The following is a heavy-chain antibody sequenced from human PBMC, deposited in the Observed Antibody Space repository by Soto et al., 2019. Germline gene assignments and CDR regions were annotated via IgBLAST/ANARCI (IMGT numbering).Heavy chain of an antibody. CDR3: ARDGRITGTTIAYYGMDV. D-gene: IGHD1-7*01. V-gene: IGHV3-33*01. J-gene: IGHJ6*02. CDR2: IWYDGSNK. CDR1: GFTFSSYG. Sequence: GGSLRLSCAASGFTFSSYGMHWVRQAPGKGLEWVGVIWYDGSNKYYADSVKGRFTISRDNSKNTLYLQMNSLRAEDTAVYYCARDGRITGTTIAYYGMDVWGQGTTVTVSS.